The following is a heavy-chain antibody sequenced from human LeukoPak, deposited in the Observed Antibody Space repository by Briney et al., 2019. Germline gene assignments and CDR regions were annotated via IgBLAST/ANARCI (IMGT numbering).Heavy chain of an antibody. Sequence: PGRSLRLSCAASGFSFSAYGMHWVRQSPGKGLEWLAVIWDDGSYTYYADSVKGRFTISRDNAKNTLYLQMNSLRAEDTAAYYCAKPTRGSGGSFLIDYWGQGTLVSVSS. CDR2: IWDDGSYT. D-gene: IGHD2-15*01. V-gene: IGHV3-33*06. CDR1: GFSFSAYG. CDR3: AKPTRGSGGSFLIDY. J-gene: IGHJ4*02.